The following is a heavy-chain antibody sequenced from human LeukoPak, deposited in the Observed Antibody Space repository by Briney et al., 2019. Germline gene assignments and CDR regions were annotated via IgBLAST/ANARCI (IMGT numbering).Heavy chain of an antibody. CDR2: ISYDGSNK. Sequence: GGSLRLSCAASGFTFSSYGMHWVRQAPGKGLEWVAVISYDGSNKYYADSVKGRFTISRDNSKNTLYLQMNSLRAEDTAVYYCAKDGGDIVVVPAAPDYWGQGTLVTVSS. CDR3: AKDGGDIVVVPAAPDY. V-gene: IGHV3-30*18. J-gene: IGHJ4*02. D-gene: IGHD2-2*01. CDR1: GFTFSSYG.